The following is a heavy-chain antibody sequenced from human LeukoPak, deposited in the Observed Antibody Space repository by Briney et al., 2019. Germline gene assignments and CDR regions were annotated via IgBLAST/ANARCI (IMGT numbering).Heavy chain of an antibody. CDR3: AMTAAVFDYSYYYGMDV. D-gene: IGHD6-13*01. V-gene: IGHV3-33*01. CDR2: IWYDGSNK. J-gene: IGHJ6*02. CDR1: GFTFNSYG. Sequence: GGSLRLSCAASGFTFNSYGMHWVRQAPGKGLEWVAVIWYDGSNKYYADSVKGRFTISRDNSKTSLYLQMNSLRAEDTAVYYCAMTAAVFDYSYYYGMDVWGQGTAVTVSS.